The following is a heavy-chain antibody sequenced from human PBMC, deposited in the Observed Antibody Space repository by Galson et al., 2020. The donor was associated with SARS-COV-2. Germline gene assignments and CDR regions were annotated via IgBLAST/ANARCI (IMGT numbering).Heavy chain of an antibody. D-gene: IGHD3-22*01. CDR2: INPNSGGT. CDR1: GYTFTGYY. J-gene: IGHJ4*02. V-gene: IGHV1-2*02. CDR3: ARAGDSSGYYQKELYYFDY. Sequence: ASVKVSCKASGYTFTGYYMHWVRQAPGQGLEWMGWINPNSGGTNYAQKFQGRVTMTRDTSISTAYMELSRLRSDDTAVYYCARAGDSSGYYQKELYYFDYWGQGTLVTVSS.